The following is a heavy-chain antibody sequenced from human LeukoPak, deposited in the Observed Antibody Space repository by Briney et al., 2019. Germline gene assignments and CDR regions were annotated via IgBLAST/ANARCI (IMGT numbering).Heavy chain of an antibody. CDR1: GVSFTTYW. CDR3: AKLAKYFYGSETYYFFEH. Sequence: GGSLRLSCAASGVSFTTYWMSWVRQAPGKGLEWVANIEQDGTEKYYVDSVKGRFTISRENAENSLYLQMNSLRVEDTAVYYCAKLAKYFYGSETYYFFEHWGQGTPVTVSS. D-gene: IGHD3-10*01. CDR2: IEQDGTEK. J-gene: IGHJ4*02. V-gene: IGHV3-7*01.